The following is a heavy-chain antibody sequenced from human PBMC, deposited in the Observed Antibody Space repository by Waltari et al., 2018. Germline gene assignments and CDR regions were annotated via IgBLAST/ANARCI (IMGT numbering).Heavy chain of an antibody. CDR1: GMTFTTYS. CDR2: VSGDSGYI. Sequence: VQLVESGGGLVQPGGSLRLSCAASGMTFTTYSMNWVRQAPGKGLEWISYVSGDSGYIYYADSVRGRFTISRDNAQNSMYLQMNNLRADDTAVYYCAGIRRGFWFFDLWGRGTLVTVSS. J-gene: IGHJ2*01. V-gene: IGHV3-48*04. CDR3: AGIRRGFWFFDL. D-gene: IGHD3-10*01.